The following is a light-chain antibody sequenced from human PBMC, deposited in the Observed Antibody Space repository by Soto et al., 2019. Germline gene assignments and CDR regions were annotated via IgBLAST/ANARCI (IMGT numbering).Light chain of an antibody. CDR2: GAS. Sequence: VLTQSPGTLSVSPGETATLSCRASQSVRSSSLAWYQQKPGQAPRLLIYGASSRATGVPDRFSGSGSETDFTLTVSRLEPEDFAVYYCQQYAGSATFGQGTKVEIK. J-gene: IGKJ1*01. CDR3: QQYAGSAT. CDR1: QSVRSSS. V-gene: IGKV3-20*01.